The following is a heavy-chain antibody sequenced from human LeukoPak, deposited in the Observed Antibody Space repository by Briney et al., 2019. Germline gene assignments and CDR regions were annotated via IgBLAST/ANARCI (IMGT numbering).Heavy chain of an antibody. CDR2: ISGSGGST. CDR3: AKSAYYDASGYYREYYFDY. D-gene: IGHD3-22*01. J-gene: IGHJ4*02. V-gene: IGHV3-23*01. CDR1: GFSFSNYA. Sequence: GGSLRLSCVSSGFSFSNYAMSWVRQAPGKGPEWVSSISGSGGSTHYADSVKGRFTISRDKTKNTLYLQMNSLRAEDTAVYYCAKSAYYDASGYYREYYFDYWGQGTLVTVSS.